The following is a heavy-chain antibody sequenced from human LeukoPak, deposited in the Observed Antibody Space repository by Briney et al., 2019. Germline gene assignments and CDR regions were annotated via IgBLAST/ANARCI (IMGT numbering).Heavy chain of an antibody. CDR1: GFTFSSYE. D-gene: IGHD4-17*01. V-gene: IGHV3-48*03. CDR3: ARDRLHYGEYEKTFDY. CDR2: ISASGTIT. J-gene: IGHJ4*02. Sequence: GGSLRLSCAASGFTFSSYEMNWVRQAPGKGLEWISYISASGTITHYADSVEGRFTISRDNAKKSLYLQMNSPRAEDTAVYYCARDRLHYGEYEKTFDYWGQGTLVSVSS.